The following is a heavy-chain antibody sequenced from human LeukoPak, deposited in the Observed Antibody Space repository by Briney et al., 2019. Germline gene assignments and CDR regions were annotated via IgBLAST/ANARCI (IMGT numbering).Heavy chain of an antibody. J-gene: IGHJ4*02. CDR2: IKSKTDGGTT. CDR3: TTDLDCSSTSCYTPSY. V-gene: IGHV3-15*01. D-gene: IGHD2-2*02. Sequence: GGSLRLSCAASGFTFSNAWMSWVRQAPGKGLEWVGRIKSKTDGGTTDYAAPVKGRFTISGDDSKNTLYLQMNSLKTEDTAVYYCTTDLDCSSTSCYTPSYWGQGTLVTVSS. CDR1: GFTFSNAW.